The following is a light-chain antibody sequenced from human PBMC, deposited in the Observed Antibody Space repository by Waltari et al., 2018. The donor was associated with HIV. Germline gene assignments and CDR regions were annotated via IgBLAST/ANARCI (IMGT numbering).Light chain of an antibody. CDR2: GAS. J-gene: IGKJ2*01. CDR1: QRVSSN. Sequence: EIVMTQSPATLSVSPGERATLSCRASQRVSSNLAWYQQRPGQAPRLIIYGASTRATGIPARFSGSGSGTEFTLTISSLQSEDFAVYYCQQYNKWPLYTFGQGTKLEIK. V-gene: IGKV3-15*01. CDR3: QQYNKWPLYT.